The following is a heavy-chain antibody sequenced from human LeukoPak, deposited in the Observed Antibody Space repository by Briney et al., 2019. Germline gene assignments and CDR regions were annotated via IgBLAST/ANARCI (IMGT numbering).Heavy chain of an antibody. V-gene: IGHV1-18*01. CDR3: ARDRPKATVTTFGFDY. CDR1: GYTFSSHG. D-gene: IGHD4-17*01. Sequence: GASVKGYCKASGYTFSSHGIRWVPQAPGERLYCIPLISAYNGNTNYAQKLQGRVTMTTDTSTSTAYMELRSLRSDDTAVYYCARDRPKATVTTFGFDYWGQGTLVTVSS. J-gene: IGHJ4*02. CDR2: ISAYNGNT.